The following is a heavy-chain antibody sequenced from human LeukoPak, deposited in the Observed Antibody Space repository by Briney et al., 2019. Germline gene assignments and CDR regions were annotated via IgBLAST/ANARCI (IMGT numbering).Heavy chain of an antibody. J-gene: IGHJ5*02. CDR1: GASLNGHY. D-gene: IGHD2-8*01. V-gene: IGHV4-34*01. Sequence: SETLSLTCAVYGASLNGHYWSWIRQPPGKGLEWVGEGSDVGGTKYNPSLKSRVTISADTSKNQFSLKLSSVTAADTAVYYCAQNGQSGFSFDPWGQGTLVTVSS. CDR3: AQNGQSGFSFDP. CDR2: GSDVGGT.